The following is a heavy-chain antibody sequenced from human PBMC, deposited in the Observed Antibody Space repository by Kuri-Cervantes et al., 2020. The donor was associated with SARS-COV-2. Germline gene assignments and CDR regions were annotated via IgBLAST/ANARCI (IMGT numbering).Heavy chain of an antibody. D-gene: IGHD6-13*01. CDR2: VSWNGSRT. V-gene: IGHV3-19*01. Sequence: ETLSLTCAASGFTFSSYDMNWVRQAPGKGLEWVSGVSWNGSRTHYADSVKGRFIISRDNSRNFLYQQMNSLRPEDMAVYYCVRHKAAAGIVAPDWGQGTLVTVSS. CDR1: GFTFSSYD. J-gene: IGHJ4*02. CDR3: VRHKAAAGIVAPD.